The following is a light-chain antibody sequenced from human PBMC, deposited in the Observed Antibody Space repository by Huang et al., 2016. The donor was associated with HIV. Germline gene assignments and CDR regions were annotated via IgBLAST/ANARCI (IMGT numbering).Light chain of an antibody. J-gene: IGKJ5*01. CDR3: MQALETPIT. Sequence: DIVMTQSPLSLPVTPGEPASISCTSSQSLLHSNGYNYLDWYLQKPGQSPQLLISLGSNRASGVPDRCSGSGSGTDCTLKISRVEAEDVGVYYCMQALETPITFGQGTRLEIK. V-gene: IGKV2-28*01. CDR2: LGS. CDR1: QSLLHSNGYNY.